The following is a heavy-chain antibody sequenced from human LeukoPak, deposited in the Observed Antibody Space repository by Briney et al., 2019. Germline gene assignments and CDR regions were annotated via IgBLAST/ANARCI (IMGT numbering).Heavy chain of an antibody. CDR2: IYTSGST. CDR3: ARVRLITFGGAQYYFDY. J-gene: IGHJ4*02. V-gene: IGHV4-4*07. Sequence: PSETLSLTCTVSGGSISSYYWSWIRQPAGKGLEWIGRIYTSGSTNYNPSLKSRVTMSVDTSKNQFSLKLSSVTAADTAVYYCARVRLITFGGAQYYFDYWGQGTLVTVSS. D-gene: IGHD3-16*01. CDR1: GGSISSYY.